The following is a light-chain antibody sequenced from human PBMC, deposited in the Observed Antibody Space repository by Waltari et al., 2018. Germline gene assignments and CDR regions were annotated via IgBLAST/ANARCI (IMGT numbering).Light chain of an antibody. J-gene: IGKJ1*01. Sequence: DIHLTQSPSTLSASVGDRVTITCRASPNIDRWLAWYHQKPGKAPSLLIYKASILDSGVPPRFSGSGSGTEFTLTISSLQPDDFAIYYCQHFDSYPWTFGQGTKVDIK. CDR2: KAS. CDR1: PNIDRW. CDR3: QHFDSYPWT. V-gene: IGKV1-5*03.